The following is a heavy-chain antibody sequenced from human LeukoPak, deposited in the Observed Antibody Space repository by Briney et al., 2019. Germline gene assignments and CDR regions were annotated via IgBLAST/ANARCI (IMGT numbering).Heavy chain of an antibody. CDR3: ARVKPTIKYSSTRGSPWFDP. CDR1: GYTFTSYY. D-gene: IGHD6-13*01. V-gene: IGHV1-46*01. J-gene: IGHJ5*02. Sequence: ASVKVSCKASGYTFTSYYMHWVRQAPGQGLEWMGIINPSGGSTSYAQKFQGRVTMTRNTSISTAYMELSSLRSEDTAVYYCARVKPTIKYSSTRGSPWFDPWGQGTLVTVSS. CDR2: INPSGGST.